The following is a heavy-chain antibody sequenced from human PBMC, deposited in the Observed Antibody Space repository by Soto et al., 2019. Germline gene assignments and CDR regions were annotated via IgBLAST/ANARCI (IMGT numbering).Heavy chain of an antibody. Sequence: PGGSLRLSCAASGFTFSSYSMNWVRQAPGKGLEWVSSISSSSSYIYYADSVKGRFTISRDNAKNSLYLQMNSLRAEDTTVYYCARDDTMTTPYYYYGMDVWGQGTTVTVS. CDR2: ISSSSSYI. J-gene: IGHJ6*02. CDR3: ARDDTMTTPYYYYGMDV. CDR1: GFTFSSYS. D-gene: IGHD2-15*01. V-gene: IGHV3-21*01.